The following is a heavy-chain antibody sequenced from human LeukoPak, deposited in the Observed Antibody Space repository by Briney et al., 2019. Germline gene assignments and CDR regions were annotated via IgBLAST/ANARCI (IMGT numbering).Heavy chain of an antibody. D-gene: IGHD5-12*01. J-gene: IGHJ4*02. V-gene: IGHV4-59*01. Sequence: SETLSLTCTVSGGSISSYYWSWIRQPPGKGLEWIGYIYYSGSANYNPSLKSRVTISVDTSKNQFSLKLSSVTAADTAVYYCARLTGYDWESSYDYWGQGTLVTVFS. CDR2: IYYSGSA. CDR3: ARLTGYDWESSYDY. CDR1: GGSISSYY.